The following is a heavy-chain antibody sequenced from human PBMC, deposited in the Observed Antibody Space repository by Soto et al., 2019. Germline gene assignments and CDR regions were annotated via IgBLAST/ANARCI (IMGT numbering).Heavy chain of an antibody. CDR2: ISGSGGST. CDR3: AKDRYCTNGVCYPGPFDY. J-gene: IGHJ4*02. Sequence: EVQLLESGGGLVQPGGSLRLSCAASGFTFSSYAMSWVRQAPGKGLEWVSAISGSGGSTYYADSVKGRFTISRDNSKNTLYLQMNSRRDEDTAVYYCAKDRYCTNGVCYPGPFDYWGQGTLVTVSS. V-gene: IGHV3-23*01. CDR1: GFTFSSYA. D-gene: IGHD2-8*01.